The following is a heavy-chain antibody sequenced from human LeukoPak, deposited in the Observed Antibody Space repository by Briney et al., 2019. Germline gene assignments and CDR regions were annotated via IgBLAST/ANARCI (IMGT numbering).Heavy chain of an antibody. J-gene: IGHJ6*02. V-gene: IGHV3-66*01. CDR2: IYSGGST. CDR1: GFTVSNNY. Sequence: PGGSLRLSCAASGFTVSNNYMSWVRQAPGKGLEWVSVIYSGGSTYYADSVKGRFTISRDNSKNTLYLQMNSLRAEDTAVYYCARDVRARDLYYYYGMDVWGQGTTVTVSS. CDR3: ARDVRARDLYYYYGMDV.